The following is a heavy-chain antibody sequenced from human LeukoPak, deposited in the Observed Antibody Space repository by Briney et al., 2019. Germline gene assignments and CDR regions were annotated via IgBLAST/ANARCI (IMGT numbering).Heavy chain of an antibody. Sequence: GGSLRLSCAPSGFTFSSYAMHWVRQAPDKGLEWVAVISYDGSNKYYADSVKGRFTVSRDNSKSTLYLQMNSLRAEDTAVYYCARGPQPDPFFDYWGQGTLVTVSS. J-gene: IGHJ4*02. CDR3: ARGPQPDPFFDY. CDR1: GFTFSSYA. CDR2: ISYDGSNK. V-gene: IGHV3-30*04. D-gene: IGHD2-2*01.